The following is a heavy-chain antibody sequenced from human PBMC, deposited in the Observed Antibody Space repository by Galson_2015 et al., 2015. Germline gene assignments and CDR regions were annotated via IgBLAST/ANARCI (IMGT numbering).Heavy chain of an antibody. Sequence: SLRLSCAASGFTFSSYSMNWVRQAPGKGLEWVSYISGSSSTIYYADSVKGRFTISRDNAKNSLYLQMNSLRDEDTAVYYCARTETLYYYYGMDVWGQETTVTVSS. J-gene: IGHJ6*02. CDR2: ISGSSSTI. CDR1: GFTFSSYS. CDR3: ARTETLYYYYGMDV. V-gene: IGHV3-48*02.